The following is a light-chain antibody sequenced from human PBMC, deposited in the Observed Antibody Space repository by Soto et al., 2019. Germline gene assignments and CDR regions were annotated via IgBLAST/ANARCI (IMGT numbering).Light chain of an antibody. J-gene: IGLJ1*01. V-gene: IGLV2-8*01. CDR3: KSYAGSNTYV. CDR2: EVS. CDR1: SSDVGGYDR. Sequence: QSALTQPPSASGSPGQSVTISCTGTSSDVGGYDRVSWYQQYPGKVPKLMIYEVSKRPSGVPDRFSGSKSGNTASLTVSGLQAADEADYFCKSYAGSNTYVFGSGTKLTVL.